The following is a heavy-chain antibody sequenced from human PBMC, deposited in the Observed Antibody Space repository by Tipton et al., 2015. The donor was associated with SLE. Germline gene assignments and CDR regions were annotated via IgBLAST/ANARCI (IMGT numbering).Heavy chain of an antibody. Sequence: TLSLTCTVSGGSISSSGYYWGWIRQPPGKGLEWIGNIYYSGDTYYNPSLKSRVTISLDMSKNQFSLKLSSVTAADTAVYYCARGTDWGSYFAYWGQGTRVTVSS. CDR3: ARGTDWGSYFAY. D-gene: IGHD7-27*01. J-gene: IGHJ4*02. V-gene: IGHV4-39*07. CDR2: IYYSGDT. CDR1: GGSISSSGYY.